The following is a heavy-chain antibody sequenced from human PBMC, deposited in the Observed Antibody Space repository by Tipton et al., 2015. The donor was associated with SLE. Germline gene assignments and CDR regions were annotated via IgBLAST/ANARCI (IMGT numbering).Heavy chain of an antibody. Sequence: TLSLTCTVSGGSISSGGYYWSWIRQHPGKGLEWIGYIYYSGSTNYNPSLKSRVTISVDTSKNQFSLKLSSVTAADTAVYYCARASSSWYSPFDYWGQGTLVTVSS. CDR2: IYYSGST. V-gene: IGHV4-31*03. CDR1: GGSISSGGYY. D-gene: IGHD6-13*01. CDR3: ARASSSWYSPFDY. J-gene: IGHJ4*02.